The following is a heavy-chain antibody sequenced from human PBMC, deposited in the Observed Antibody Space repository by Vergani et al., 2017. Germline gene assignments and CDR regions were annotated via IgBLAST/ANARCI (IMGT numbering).Heavy chain of an antibody. D-gene: IGHD6-13*01. J-gene: IGHJ4*02. CDR1: GYSISSGYY. CDR3: ARGSRAAGYSGPDS. Sequence: QVQLQESGPGLVKPSETLSLTCAVSGYSISSGYYWGWIRQPPGKGLEWIGSIYHSGSTYYNPSLKCRVTISVDTSKNQFSLKLSSVTAADTAVYYCARGSRAAGYSGPDSWGQGTRVTVSS. CDR2: IYHSGST. V-gene: IGHV4-38-2*01.